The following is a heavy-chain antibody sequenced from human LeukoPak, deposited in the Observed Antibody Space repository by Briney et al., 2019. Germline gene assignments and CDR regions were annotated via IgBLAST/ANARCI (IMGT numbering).Heavy chain of an antibody. V-gene: IGHV4-39*07. D-gene: IGHD3-3*01. CDR1: GGSISSSSYY. CDR3: ARFAQYDFWSGYNRGDWFDP. J-gene: IGHJ5*02. CDR2: IYYSGST. Sequence: PSETLSLTCTVSGGSISSSSYYWGWIRQPPGKGLEWIGSIYYSGSTYYNPSLKSRVTISVDTSKNQFSLKLSSVTAADTAVYYCARFAQYDFWSGYNRGDWFDPWGQGTLVTVSS.